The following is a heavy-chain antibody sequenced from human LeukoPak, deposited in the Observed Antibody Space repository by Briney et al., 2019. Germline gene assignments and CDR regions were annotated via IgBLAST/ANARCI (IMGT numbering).Heavy chain of an antibody. CDR1: GYTFTSYG. CDR2: ISAYNGNT. CDR3: ARDPSQWYSPDYFDC. J-gene: IGHJ4*02. Sequence: ASVKVSCKASGYTFTSYGISWVRQAPGQGLEWMGWISAYNGNTNYAQKLQGRVTMTTDTSTSTAYMELRSLRSDDTAVYYCARDPSQWYSPDYFDCWGQGTLVTVSS. V-gene: IGHV1-18*01. D-gene: IGHD2-15*01.